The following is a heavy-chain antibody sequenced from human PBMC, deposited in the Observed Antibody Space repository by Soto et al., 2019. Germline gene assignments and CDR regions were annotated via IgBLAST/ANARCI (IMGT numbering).Heavy chain of an antibody. Sequence: QVQLVQSGAEVKKPGASVKVSCKASGYTFTSYDINWVRQATGQGLEWMGWMNPNSGNTGYAQKFQGRVTMTRNTSISTAYMELSSLRSEHTAVYYCARGEGREGHDYGDSYSGWFDPWGQGTLVTVSS. J-gene: IGHJ5*02. CDR2: MNPNSGNT. CDR3: ARGEGREGHDYGDSYSGWFDP. V-gene: IGHV1-8*01. D-gene: IGHD4-17*01. CDR1: GYTFTSYD.